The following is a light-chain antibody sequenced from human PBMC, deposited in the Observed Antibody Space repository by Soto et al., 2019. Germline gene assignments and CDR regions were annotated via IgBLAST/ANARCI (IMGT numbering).Light chain of an antibody. CDR1: QGVTTN. V-gene: IGKV3-15*01. Sequence: EIVMTQSPGTLSLSPGERATLSCRAGQGVTTNFAWYQQKSGQSPRLLIYDVSIRATGVPARFSGTGSETEFTLTISGLKSEDSAVYFCQQYNNWPFSFGQGTRLEIK. J-gene: IGKJ5*01. CDR3: QQYNNWPFS. CDR2: DVS.